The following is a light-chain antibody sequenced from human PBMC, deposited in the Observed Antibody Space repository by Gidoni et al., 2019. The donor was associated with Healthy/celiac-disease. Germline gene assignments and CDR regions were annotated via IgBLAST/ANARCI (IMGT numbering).Light chain of an antibody. Sequence: YALNQPAPVSAYRGQSNTISCTGTDSDIGGHNSVSVYPQHPGCAPKVMIFDVSSRPSGVSTRFSASKSGNTASLPISGLQAESDADYYCSSYINSYTLDFVLGTGTKVTVL. CDR2: DVS. V-gene: IGLV2-14*03. CDR3: SSYINSYTLDFV. CDR1: DSDIGGHNS. J-gene: IGLJ1*01.